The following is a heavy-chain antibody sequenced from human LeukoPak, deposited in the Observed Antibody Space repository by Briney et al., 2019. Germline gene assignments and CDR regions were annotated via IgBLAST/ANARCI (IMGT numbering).Heavy chain of an antibody. J-gene: IGHJ4*02. D-gene: IGHD1-26*01. Sequence: GASVKVSCKASGYTFTSYGISWVGQAPGQGLEWMGWISAYNGNTNYAQKLQGRVTMTTDTSTSTAYMELRSLRSDDTAVYYCARGFSGSYYGGYFDYWGQGTLVTVSS. CDR1: GYTFTSYG. CDR3: ARGFSGSYYGGYFDY. V-gene: IGHV1-18*01. CDR2: ISAYNGNT.